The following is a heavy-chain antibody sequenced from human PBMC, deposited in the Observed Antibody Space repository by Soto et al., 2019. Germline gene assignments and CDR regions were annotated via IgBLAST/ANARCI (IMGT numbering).Heavy chain of an antibody. Sequence: PGGSLRLSCAASGFTFSSDAMSWVRQAPGKGLEWVSAISGSGGSTYYADSVKGRFTISRYNSKNTLYLQMNSLRAEDTAVYYCAKDRVSDYDFWSGSWFDPWGQGTLVTVSS. D-gene: IGHD3-3*01. CDR3: AKDRVSDYDFWSGSWFDP. V-gene: IGHV3-23*01. J-gene: IGHJ5*02. CDR2: ISGSGGST. CDR1: GFTFSSDA.